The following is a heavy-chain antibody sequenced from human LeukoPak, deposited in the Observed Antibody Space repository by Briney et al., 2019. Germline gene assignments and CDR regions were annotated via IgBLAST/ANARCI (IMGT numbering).Heavy chain of an antibody. CDR2: VHLDGRT. Sequence: SETLSLTCGVSGGSVTSTNWWTWVRQPPGKGLEWIGEVHLDGRTNYNPSLKSRLTISVDLSENHISLKLTSVSAADTAVYYCAREGGFFRPLDYSGQGTLVTVSS. D-gene: IGHD3-3*01. CDR3: AREGGFFRPLDY. V-gene: IGHV4-4*02. CDR1: GGSVTSTNW. J-gene: IGHJ4*02.